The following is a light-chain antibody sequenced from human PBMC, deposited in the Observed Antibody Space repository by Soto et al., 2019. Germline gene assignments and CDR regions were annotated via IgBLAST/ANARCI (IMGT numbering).Light chain of an antibody. Sequence: QSALTQPASVSGSPGQSITISCTGTSSDVGNYNYVSWYQHHPGKAPKLILYDVSNRPSGVSNHFSGSKSGNTASLTISGLQAEDEADYYCCSYTSSSNVYVFGTATKVTVL. J-gene: IGLJ1*01. CDR1: SSDVGNYNY. CDR3: CSYTSSSNVYV. V-gene: IGLV2-14*03. CDR2: DVS.